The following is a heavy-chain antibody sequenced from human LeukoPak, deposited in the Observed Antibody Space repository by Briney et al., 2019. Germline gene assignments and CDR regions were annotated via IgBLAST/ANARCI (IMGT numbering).Heavy chain of an antibody. Sequence: SETLSLTCAVYGGSFSGYYWSWIRQPPGKGLEWIGEINHSGSTNYNPSLKSRVTISVDTSKNQFSLKLSSVTAADTAVYYCAAGGHGIGYHFDYWGQGTLVTVSS. CDR1: GGSFSGYY. D-gene: IGHD1-26*01. V-gene: IGHV4-34*01. CDR3: AAGGHGIGYHFDY. CDR2: INHSGST. J-gene: IGHJ4*02.